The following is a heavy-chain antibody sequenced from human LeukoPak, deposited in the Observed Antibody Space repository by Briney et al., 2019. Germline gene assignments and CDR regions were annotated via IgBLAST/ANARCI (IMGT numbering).Heavy chain of an antibody. Sequence: PSQTLSLTCTVSGGSISSGGYYWSWIRQHPGKGLEWIGYIYYSGSTYYNPSLKSRVTISVDTSKNQFSLKLSSVTAADTAVYYCARAELGLYFFDYWGQGTLVTVSS. D-gene: IGHD7-27*01. V-gene: IGHV4-31*03. CDR1: GGSISSGGYY. CDR2: IYYSGST. J-gene: IGHJ4*02. CDR3: ARAELGLYFFDY.